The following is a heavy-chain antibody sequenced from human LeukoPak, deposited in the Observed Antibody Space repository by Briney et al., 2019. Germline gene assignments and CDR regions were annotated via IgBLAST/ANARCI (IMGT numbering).Heavy chain of an antibody. CDR2: IYYSGST. D-gene: IGHD6-13*01. Sequence: SETLSLTCTVSGGSISSYYWSWIRQPPGKGLEWIGYIYYSGSTNYNPSLKSRVTISVDTSKNQFSLKLSSVTAADTAVYYCARRSTAAAGTVSWFDPWGQGTLVTVSS. J-gene: IGHJ5*02. CDR3: ARRSTAAAGTVSWFDP. CDR1: GGSISSYY. V-gene: IGHV4-59*08.